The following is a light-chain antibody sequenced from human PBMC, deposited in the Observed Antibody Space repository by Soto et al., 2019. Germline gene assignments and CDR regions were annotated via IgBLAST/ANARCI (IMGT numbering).Light chain of an antibody. Sequence: DIHMTQSPSTLSASSGDRVTVTFRASQSIDNWLAWYQQKPGKAPKLLIYKASTLESGVPSRFSGSGSGTDFTLTISSLQPDDFATYYCQQYNSYSPWTFGQGTKVDI. J-gene: IGKJ1*01. CDR3: QQYNSYSPWT. CDR1: QSIDNW. V-gene: IGKV1-5*03. CDR2: KAS.